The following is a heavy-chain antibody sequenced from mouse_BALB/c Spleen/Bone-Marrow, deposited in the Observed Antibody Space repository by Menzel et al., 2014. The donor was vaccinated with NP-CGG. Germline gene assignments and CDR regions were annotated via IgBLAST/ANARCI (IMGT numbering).Heavy chain of an antibody. Sequence: QVQLQQSGAELAKPGASVKMSCKASGYTFTTYWMHWVKQRPGQGLEWIEYINPNTGYTEYNQKFKDKATLTADKSSSTAYMQLSSLTSEDSAVYYCGRDYDYDYSYAMDYWGQGTSVTVSS. V-gene: IGHV1-7*01. CDR3: GRDYDYDYSYAMDY. J-gene: IGHJ4*01. D-gene: IGHD2-4*01. CDR2: INPNTGYT. CDR1: GYTFTTYW.